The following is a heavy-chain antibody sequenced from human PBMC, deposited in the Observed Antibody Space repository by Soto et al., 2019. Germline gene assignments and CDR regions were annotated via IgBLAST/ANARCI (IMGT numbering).Heavy chain of an antibody. Sequence: ASVKVSCKASGYTFTGYYMHWVRQAPGQGLEWMGWINPNSGGTNYAQKFQGWVTMTRDTSTSTAYMELRSLRSDDTAVYYCARAPDFWSGYSLLAYYYHGMDVWGQGTTVTVSS. D-gene: IGHD3-3*01. CDR2: INPNSGGT. J-gene: IGHJ6*02. CDR1: GYTFTGYY. V-gene: IGHV1-2*04. CDR3: ARAPDFWSGYSLLAYYYHGMDV.